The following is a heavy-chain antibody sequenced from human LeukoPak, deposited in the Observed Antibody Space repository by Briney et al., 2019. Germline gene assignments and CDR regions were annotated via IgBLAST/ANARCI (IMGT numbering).Heavy chain of an antibody. CDR3: ARQYYYDSSGYYYNWFDP. Sequence: GESLKISCKGSGYSFTSYWIGWVRQMPGKGLERMRIIYPGDSDTRYSPSFQGQVTISADKSISTAYLQWSSLKASDTAMYYCARQYYYDSSGYYYNWFDPWGQGTLVTVSS. V-gene: IGHV5-51*01. CDR1: GYSFTSYW. J-gene: IGHJ5*02. D-gene: IGHD3-22*01. CDR2: IYPGDSDT.